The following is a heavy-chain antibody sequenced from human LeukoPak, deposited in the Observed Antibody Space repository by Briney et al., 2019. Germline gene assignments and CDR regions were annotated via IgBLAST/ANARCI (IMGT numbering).Heavy chain of an antibody. D-gene: IGHD3-22*01. CDR2: IYYSVST. J-gene: IGHJ4*02. V-gene: IGHV4-30-4*08. CDR1: GGSFSGYY. Sequence: PSETLSLTCAVYGGSFSGYYWSWIRQPPGKGLEWIGYIYYSVSTYYNPSLKSRLTISIDTSKNQFSLKLSSVTAADTAVYYCARYYDNSDVLDYWGQGTLVTVSS. CDR3: ARYYDNSDVLDY.